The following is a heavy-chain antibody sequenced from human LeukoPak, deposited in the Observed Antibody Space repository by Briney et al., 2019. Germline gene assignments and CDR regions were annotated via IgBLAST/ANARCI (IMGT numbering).Heavy chain of an antibody. D-gene: IGHD3-3*01. Sequence: SETLSLTCTVSGYSISSGYYWGWIRQPPGKGLEWIGSIYHSGSTYYNPSLKSRVTISVDTSKNQFSLKLSSVTAADTAVYYCARENSGLRFLEWSSVGYMDVWGKGTTVTVSS. V-gene: IGHV4-38-2*02. J-gene: IGHJ6*03. CDR3: ARENSGLRFLEWSSVGYMDV. CDR2: IYHSGST. CDR1: GYSISSGYY.